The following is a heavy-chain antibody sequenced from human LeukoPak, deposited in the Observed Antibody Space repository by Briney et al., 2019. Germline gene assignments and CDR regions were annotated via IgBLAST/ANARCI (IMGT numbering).Heavy chain of an antibody. V-gene: IGHV3-49*04. CDR2: IRSKAYGGTT. CDR3: TRSYSNYFPAFDP. Sequence: GGSLRLSCTASGFTFGDYAMSWVRQAPGKGLEWVGFIRSKAYGGTTGYAASVKGGFTISRDDSKSIAYLQMNSLKTEDTAVYYCTRSYSNYFPAFDPWGQGTLVTVSS. J-gene: IGHJ5*02. D-gene: IGHD4-11*01. CDR1: GFTFGDYA.